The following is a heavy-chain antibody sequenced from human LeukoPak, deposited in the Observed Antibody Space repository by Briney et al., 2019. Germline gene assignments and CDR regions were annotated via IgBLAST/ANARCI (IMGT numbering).Heavy chain of an antibody. J-gene: IGHJ5*02. CDR2: IYYSGST. Sequence: SQTLSLTCTVSGGSISSGGYYWSWIRQHPGKGLEWIGYIYYSGSTYYNPSLKSRVTISVDTSKNQFSLKLSSVTAADTAVYYCARRTGWNYDGWFDPWGQGTLVTVSS. CDR1: GGSISSGGYY. D-gene: IGHD1-7*01. CDR3: ARRTGWNYDGWFDP. V-gene: IGHV4-31*03.